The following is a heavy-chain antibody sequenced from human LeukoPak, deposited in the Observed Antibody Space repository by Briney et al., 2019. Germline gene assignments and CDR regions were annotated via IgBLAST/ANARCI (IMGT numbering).Heavy chain of an antibody. J-gene: IGHJ5*02. CDR2: FEPEDGET. CDR1: GYTLTELS. D-gene: IGHD1-1*01. Sequence: ASVKVSCKVSGYTLTELSMHWVRQAPGKGLEWMGGFEPEDGETISAQKFQGRVTMTEDTSTDTAYMELSSLRSEDTAVYYCATVGSRATWNDVASWFDPWGQGTLVTVSS. CDR3: ATVGSRATWNDVASWFDP. V-gene: IGHV1-24*01.